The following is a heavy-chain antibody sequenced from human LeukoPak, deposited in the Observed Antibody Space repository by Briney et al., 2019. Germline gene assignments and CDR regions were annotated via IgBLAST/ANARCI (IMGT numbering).Heavy chain of an antibody. V-gene: IGHV1-46*01. CDR1: GYTFTSYY. CDR2: INPSGGST. J-gene: IGHJ6*03. CDR3: ARAGVVVVPAAPMDV. Sequence: ASVKVSCKASGYTFTSYYMHWVRQAPGQGLEWMGIINPSGGSTSYAQKFQGRVTMTRDTSISTAYMELSRLRSDDTAVYYCARAGVVVVPAAPMDVWGKGTTVTVSS. D-gene: IGHD2-2*01.